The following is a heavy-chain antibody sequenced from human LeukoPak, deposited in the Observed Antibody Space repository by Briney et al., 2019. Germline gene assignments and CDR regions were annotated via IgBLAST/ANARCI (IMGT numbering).Heavy chain of an antibody. V-gene: IGHV1-2*02. Sequence: VSVKVSCKASGYTFTGYYMHWVRQAPGQGLEWMGWINPNSGGTNYAQKFQGRVTMTRDTSISTAYMELSRLRSDDTAVYYCASSYYYDSSGLMYPIDYWGQGTLVTVSS. J-gene: IGHJ4*02. CDR3: ASSYYYDSSGLMYPIDY. CDR2: INPNSGGT. D-gene: IGHD3-22*01. CDR1: GYTFTGYY.